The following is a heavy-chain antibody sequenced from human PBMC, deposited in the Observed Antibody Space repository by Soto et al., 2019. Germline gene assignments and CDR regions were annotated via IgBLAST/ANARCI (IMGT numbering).Heavy chain of an antibody. CDR3: AEEGRLHWFES. J-gene: IGHJ5*01. V-gene: IGHV4-4*02. CDR2: IKHTGDA. Sequence: QVHLQESGPGLVKPSETLSLTCAVSGDSIKTETWWSWLRQLPGTGLEWIGEIKHTGDANANPALRSRVSMSVDRTKNQFFLNLRSVSAADTAVYFCAEEGRLHWFESWGQGTLVTVSS. CDR1: GDSIKTETW.